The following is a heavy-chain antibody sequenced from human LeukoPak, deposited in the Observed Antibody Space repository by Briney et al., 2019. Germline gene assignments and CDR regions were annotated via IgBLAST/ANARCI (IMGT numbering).Heavy chain of an antibody. CDR3: ASSYSSGWYGSFPIDY. D-gene: IGHD6-19*01. V-gene: IGHV4-61*02. Sequence: SETLSLTGTVSGGSISSGSYYWSWIRQPAGKGLEWIGRIYTSGSTNYNPSLKSRVTISVDTSKNQFSLKLSSVTAADTAVYYCASSYSSGWYGSFPIDYWGQGTLVTVSS. J-gene: IGHJ4*02. CDR1: GGSISSGSYY. CDR2: IYTSGST.